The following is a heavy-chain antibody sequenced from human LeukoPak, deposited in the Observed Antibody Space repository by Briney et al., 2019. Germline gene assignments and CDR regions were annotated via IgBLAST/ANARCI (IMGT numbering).Heavy chain of an antibody. CDR3: AKSPGIRYYYYGMDV. J-gene: IGHJ6*02. V-gene: IGHV3-9*01. CDR2: INWNSGNI. CDR1: GFTFYDYA. Sequence: GGSLRLSCAASGFTFYDYAMHWVRHAPGKGLGWVSGINWNSGNIGYADSVKGRFTISRDSAKNSLYLQMNSLRAEDTAFYYCAKSPGIRYYYYGMDVWGQGTTVTVSS.